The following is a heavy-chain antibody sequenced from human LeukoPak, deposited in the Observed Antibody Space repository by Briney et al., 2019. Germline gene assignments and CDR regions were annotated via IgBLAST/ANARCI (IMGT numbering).Heavy chain of an antibody. Sequence: ASVKVSCKVSGYTLTELSMHWVRQAPGKGLEWMGGFDPEDGETIYAQKFQGRVTMIEDTSTDTAYMELSSLRSEDTAVYYCATDREITMGLYYFDYWGQGTLVTVSS. V-gene: IGHV1-24*01. CDR2: FDPEDGET. CDR1: GYTLTELS. CDR3: ATDREITMGLYYFDY. J-gene: IGHJ4*02. D-gene: IGHD3-10*01.